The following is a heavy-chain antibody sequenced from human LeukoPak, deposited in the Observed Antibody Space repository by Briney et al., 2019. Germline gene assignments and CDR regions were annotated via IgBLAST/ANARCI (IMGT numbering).Heavy chain of an antibody. Sequence: PGGSLRLSCAASGFTFSSYAMSWVRQAPGKGLEWVSAISGSGGSTYYADSVKGRFTISRDNSKNTLYLQMNSLRAEDTAVYYCANTGEAYYYDSSGFDYWGQGTLVTVSS. D-gene: IGHD3-22*01. CDR1: GFTFSSYA. CDR2: ISGSGGST. CDR3: ANTGEAYYYDSSGFDY. J-gene: IGHJ4*02. V-gene: IGHV3-23*01.